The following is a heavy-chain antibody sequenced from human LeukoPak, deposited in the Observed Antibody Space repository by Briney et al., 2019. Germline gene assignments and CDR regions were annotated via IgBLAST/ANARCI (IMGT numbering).Heavy chain of an antibody. J-gene: IGHJ4*02. CDR1: GFTFSSYS. D-gene: IGHD6-6*01. CDR2: ISSSSSTI. Sequence: GGSLRLSCAASGFTFSSYSMNWVRQAPGKGLEWVSYISSSSSTIYYADSVKGRFTISRDNAENSLYLQMISLRAEDTAVYYCSNGIYSTSYWGQGTLVTVSS. V-gene: IGHV3-48*01. CDR3: SNGIYSTSY.